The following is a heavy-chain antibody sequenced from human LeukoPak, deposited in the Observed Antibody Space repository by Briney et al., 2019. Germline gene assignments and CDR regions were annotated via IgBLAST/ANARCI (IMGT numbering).Heavy chain of an antibody. J-gene: IGHJ4*02. Sequence: GGSLRLSCAASGFTFSSYWMNWARQAPGKGLEWVASINHNGNVNYYVDSVKGRFTISRDNAKNSLYLQMSNLRAEDTAVYYCARDGSGSGWYAGDYWGQGTLVTVSS. V-gene: IGHV3-7*03. CDR1: GFTFSSYW. D-gene: IGHD6-19*01. CDR3: ARDGSGSGWYAGDY. CDR2: INHNGNVN.